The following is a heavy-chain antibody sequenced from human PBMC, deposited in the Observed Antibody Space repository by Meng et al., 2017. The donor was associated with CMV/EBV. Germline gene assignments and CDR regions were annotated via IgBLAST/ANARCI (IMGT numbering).Heavy chain of an antibody. V-gene: IGHV3-13*01. J-gene: IGHJ4*02. Sequence: GESLKISCAASGFTFDDYAMHWVRQATGKGLEWVSAIGTAGDTYYPGSVKGRFTISRENAKNSLYLQMNSLRAGDTAVYYCARVSSEGGFDYWGQGTLVTVSS. CDR2: IGTAGDT. CDR1: GFTFDDYA. D-gene: IGHD6-6*01. CDR3: ARVSSEGGFDY.